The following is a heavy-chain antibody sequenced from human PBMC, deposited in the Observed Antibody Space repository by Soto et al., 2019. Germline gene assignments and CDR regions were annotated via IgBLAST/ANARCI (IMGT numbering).Heavy chain of an antibody. V-gene: IGHV3-30*03. D-gene: IGHD2-8*01. CDR2: ISSDGSNC. CDR1: GFTFSACA. Sequence: QVQRVESGGGVVQPGRSQRLSCAASGFTFSACAMDWVRQSLGKALEWLAVISSDGSNCYYEDSVKGRFTISRDNSKNTLDLQLDRLRAAATAVCYCAREVGTAMTGITNGHFDLWGRGTLVTVSS. J-gene: IGHJ2*01. CDR3: AREVGTAMTGITNGHFDL.